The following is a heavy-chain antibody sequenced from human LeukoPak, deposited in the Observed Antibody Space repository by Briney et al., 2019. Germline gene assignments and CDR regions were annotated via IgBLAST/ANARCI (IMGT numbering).Heavy chain of an antibody. CDR1: GYTFSGYY. V-gene: IGHV1-2*02. D-gene: IGHD1-26*01. Sequence: GASVKVSCKASGYTFSGYYLHWVRQAPGQGLERMGWINPNTGGTSYAQKFQGRVTTTRDTSISTAYMELSRVRSDDTAMYYCARGDIMGVTDYRYFDFWGQGTLVTVSS. CDR3: ARGDIMGVTDYRYFDF. CDR2: INPNTGGT. J-gene: IGHJ4*02.